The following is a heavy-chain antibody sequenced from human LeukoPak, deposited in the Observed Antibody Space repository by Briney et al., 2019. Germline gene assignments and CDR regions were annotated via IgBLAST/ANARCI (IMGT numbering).Heavy chain of an antibody. CDR1: GFTFSSYA. J-gene: IGHJ6*02. Sequence: GGSMRLSCAASGFTFSSYAMSWVRQAPGKGLEWVSVISGSGGSTYYADSVKGRFNISRDNSKNTVHLQMNSLRAEDTAVYYCAKDRYRNYVFYYYGMDVWGQGTTVTVSS. CDR3: AKDRYRNYVFYYYGMDV. V-gene: IGHV3-23*01. D-gene: IGHD4-11*01. CDR2: ISGSGGST.